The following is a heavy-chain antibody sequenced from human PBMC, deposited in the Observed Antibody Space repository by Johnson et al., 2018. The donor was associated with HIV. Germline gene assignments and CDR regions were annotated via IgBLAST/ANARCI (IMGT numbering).Heavy chain of an antibody. V-gene: IGHV3-23*04. J-gene: IGHJ3*01. Sequence: VQLVESGGGLVQPGGSLRLSCAASGFTFSSFSMSWVRQAPGKGLEWVSGISSIGGSTYYADSVKGRFTISRDNSKNTLYLQMNSLSAEDRAVYYCAKSSRVATTFDAFDFWGQGTMVTVSS. CDR3: AKSSRVATTFDAFDF. CDR1: GFTFSSFS. CDR2: ISSIGGST. D-gene: IGHD2-15*01.